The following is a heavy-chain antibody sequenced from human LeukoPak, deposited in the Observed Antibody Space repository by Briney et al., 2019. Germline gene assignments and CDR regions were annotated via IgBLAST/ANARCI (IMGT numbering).Heavy chain of an antibody. D-gene: IGHD6-13*01. V-gene: IGHV3-23*01. Sequence: PGGSLTLSCAGSGFTFKFYAMTWVRQAPGKGLEWVSGITGDASVTYDADSVKGRFNIYRDNSKNTLYLQLNSLRVEDAAVYYCAKAYSSSLYGDAFHIWSQGTKVTVSP. CDR3: AKAYSSSLYGDAFHI. J-gene: IGHJ3*02. CDR1: GFTFKFYA. CDR2: ITGDASVT.